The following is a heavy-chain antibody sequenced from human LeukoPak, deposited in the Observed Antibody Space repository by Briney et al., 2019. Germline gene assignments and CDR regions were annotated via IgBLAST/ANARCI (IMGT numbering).Heavy chain of an antibody. D-gene: IGHD1-26*01. J-gene: IGHJ4*02. CDR1: GGSISSSSYY. Sequence: SETLSPTCTVSGGSISSSSYYWAWIRQPPGKGLEWIGFIYYSGSTYYNPSLKSRVTISVDTSKSQFSLKLSSVTAADTAVYYCARRNSGSSYGYFDFWGQGTLVTVSS. CDR2: IYYSGST. CDR3: ARRNSGSSYGYFDF. V-gene: IGHV4-39*01.